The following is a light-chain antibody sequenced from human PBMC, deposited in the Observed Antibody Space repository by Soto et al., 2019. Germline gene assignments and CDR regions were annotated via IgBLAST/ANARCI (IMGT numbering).Light chain of an antibody. V-gene: IGKV1-5*03. CDR2: EAS. CDR3: QQYNSYSQT. Sequence: DIQITQSPSSLSACLGDRVTITCRASQTISRYLNWYQQKPGKAPKLLIYEASSLGSGVPSRFSGSGSGTEFTLTISSLQPEDFATYYCQQYNSYSQTFGQGTKVDIK. CDR1: QTISRY. J-gene: IGKJ1*01.